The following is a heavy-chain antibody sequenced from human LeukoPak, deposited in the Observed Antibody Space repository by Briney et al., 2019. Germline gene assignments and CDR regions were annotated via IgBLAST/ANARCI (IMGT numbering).Heavy chain of an antibody. Sequence: ASVKVSCKASGYTFTSYGISWVRQAPEQGLEWMGWISAYNGNTNYAQKLQGRVTMTTDTSTSTAYMELRSLRSDDTAVYYCARDRDDSSGYYFPYFDYWGQGTLVTVSS. CDR2: ISAYNGNT. V-gene: IGHV1-18*01. J-gene: IGHJ4*02. D-gene: IGHD3-22*01. CDR3: ARDRDDSSGYYFPYFDY. CDR1: GYTFTSYG.